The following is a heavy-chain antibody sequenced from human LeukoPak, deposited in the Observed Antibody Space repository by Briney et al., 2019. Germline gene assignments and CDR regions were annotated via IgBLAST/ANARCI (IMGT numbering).Heavy chain of an antibody. J-gene: IGHJ4*02. CDR2: INPNSGGT. CDR3: ARDLLLWFGELSEDSY. V-gene: IGHV1-2*06. D-gene: IGHD3-10*01. Sequence: ASVKVSCKASGYTFTGYYMHWVRQAPGQGLEWMGRINPNSGGTNYAQKFQGRVTMTRDTSISTAYMELSRLRSDDTAVYYCARDLLLWFGELSEDSYWGQGTLVTVSS. CDR1: GYTFTGYY.